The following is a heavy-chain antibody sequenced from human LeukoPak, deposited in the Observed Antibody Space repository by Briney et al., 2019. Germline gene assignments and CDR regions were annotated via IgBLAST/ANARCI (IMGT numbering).Heavy chain of an antibody. CDR1: EFSFSSHS. CDR3: ARDGMITAYAFDI. D-gene: IGHD3-16*01. CDR2: INSSGDYT. V-gene: IGHV3-21*01. J-gene: IGHJ3*02. Sequence: KSGRSLRLSCAASEFSFSSHSMNWVRQAPGKGLEWVSTINSSGDYTCYADSVKGRFTISRDNAKNSLYLQMNSLRAEDTAVYYCARDGMITAYAFDIWGQGTMVTVSS.